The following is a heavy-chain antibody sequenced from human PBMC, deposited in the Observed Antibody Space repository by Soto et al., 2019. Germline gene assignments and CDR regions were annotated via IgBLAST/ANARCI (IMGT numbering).Heavy chain of an antibody. CDR1: GGSFSGYY. V-gene: IGHV4-34*01. CDR3: ARWASY. CDR2: MNRSGDV. Sequence: QAQLRQWGAGLLKPSETLSLTCDVYGGSFSGYYWTWIRQPPGKGLEWIGEMNRSGDVNYNPSLKNRVTISVDTSKNQFSLKVTSVTAADTAVYYCARWASYWGQGMLVTVSS. J-gene: IGHJ4*02.